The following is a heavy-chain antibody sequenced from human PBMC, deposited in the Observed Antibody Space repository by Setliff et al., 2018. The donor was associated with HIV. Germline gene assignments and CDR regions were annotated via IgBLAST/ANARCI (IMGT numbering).Heavy chain of an antibody. V-gene: IGHV4-59*08. D-gene: IGHD1-26*01. CDR1: GGSISSYY. CDR2: IYYSGST. Sequence: SETLSLTCTVSGGSISSYYWSWIRQPTGKGLEWIGYIYYSGSTNYNPSLKSRVTISVDTSKNQFSLKLSSLTAADTTVYYCARHYNVNYYVRKDFDYWGQGILVTVSS. CDR3: ARHYNVNYYVRKDFDY. J-gene: IGHJ4*02.